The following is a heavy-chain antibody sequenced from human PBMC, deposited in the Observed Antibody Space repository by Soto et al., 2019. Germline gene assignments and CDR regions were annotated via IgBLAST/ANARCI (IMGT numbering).Heavy chain of an antibody. Sequence: PGGSLRLSCTTSGFTFGDYALSWVRQAPGKGLEWVGFIRRNAYSGTTDYAASVKGRFTISRDDSKSIAYLQMNSLRTEDTALYYCTRASSLDFDFWGQGTLVTVSS. J-gene: IGHJ4*02. CDR1: GFTFGDYA. D-gene: IGHD3-16*01. V-gene: IGHV3-49*04. CDR2: IRRNAYSGTT. CDR3: TRASSLDFDF.